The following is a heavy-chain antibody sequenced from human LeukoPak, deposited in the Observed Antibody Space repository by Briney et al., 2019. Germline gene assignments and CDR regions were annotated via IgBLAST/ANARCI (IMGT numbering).Heavy chain of an antibody. J-gene: IGHJ3*02. CDR2: ISAYNGNT. CDR3: ARDSPLLGWDGAFDI. CDR1: GYTFTSYG. Sequence: ASVKVSCKASGYTFTSYGISWVRQAPGQGLEWMGWISAYNGNTNYAQKLQGRVTMTTDTSTSTAYMELRSLRSDDTAVYYCARDSPLLGWDGAFDIWGQGTMVTVSS. D-gene: IGHD4-23*01. V-gene: IGHV1-18*01.